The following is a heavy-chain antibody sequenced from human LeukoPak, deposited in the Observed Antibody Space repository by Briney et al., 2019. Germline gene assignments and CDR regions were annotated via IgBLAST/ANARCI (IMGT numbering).Heavy chain of an antibody. CDR1: GFTFSSYS. Sequence: PGGSLRLSCAASGFTFSSYSMNWVRQAPGKGLEWVSSISSSSAYIYYADSVKGRFTISRDNAKNSLYLQMNSLRAEDTAVYYCAPARIAAAGPHYWGQGTLVTVSS. J-gene: IGHJ4*02. V-gene: IGHV3-21*01. D-gene: IGHD6-13*01. CDR3: APARIAAAGPHY. CDR2: ISSSSAYI.